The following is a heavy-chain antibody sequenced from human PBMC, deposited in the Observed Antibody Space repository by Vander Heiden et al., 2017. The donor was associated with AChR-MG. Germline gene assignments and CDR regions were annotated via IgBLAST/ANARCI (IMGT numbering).Heavy chain of an antibody. D-gene: IGHD2-21*02. CDR2: ISGSGGST. J-gene: IGHJ6*03. CDR1: GFTFSSYA. Sequence: EVQLLESGGGLVQPGGSLRLYCAASGFTFSSYAMGWVRQAPGKGLEWVSAISGSGGSTYYADSVKGRFTISRDNSKNTLYLQMNSLRAEDTAVYYCAKFRVTVATRTGYYYYMDVWGKGTTVTVSS. CDR3: AKFRVTVATRTGYYYYMDV. V-gene: IGHV3-23*01.